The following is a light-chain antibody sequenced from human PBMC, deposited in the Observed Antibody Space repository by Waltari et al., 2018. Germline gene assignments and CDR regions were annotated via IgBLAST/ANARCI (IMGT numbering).Light chain of an antibody. CDR1: HDISDY. J-gene: IGKJ2*01. Sequence: DILMTQPPSSLSASVGDTVTITCQAKHDISDYLNWYQQKPGKAPKLLISDASHLEAGVPSRFSGSGYGTDFTFTISSLQPEDFATYYCQQHDNPPFTFGQGTKLEIK. CDR2: DAS. CDR3: QQHDNPPFT. V-gene: IGKV1-33*01.